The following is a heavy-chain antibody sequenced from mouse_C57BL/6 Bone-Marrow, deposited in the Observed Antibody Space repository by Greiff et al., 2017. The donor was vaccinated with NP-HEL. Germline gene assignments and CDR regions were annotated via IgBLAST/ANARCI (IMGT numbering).Heavy chain of an antibody. Sequence: VQLKESGPELVKPGASVKISCKASGYSFTDYNMNWVKQSNGKSLEWIGVINPNYGTTSYNQKFKGKATLTVDQSSSTAYMRLNSLTSEDSAVYYCASPLYPNWYFDVWGTGTTVTVSS. CDR3: ASPLYPNWYFDV. J-gene: IGHJ1*03. CDR1: GYSFTDYN. CDR2: INPNYGTT. V-gene: IGHV1-39*01.